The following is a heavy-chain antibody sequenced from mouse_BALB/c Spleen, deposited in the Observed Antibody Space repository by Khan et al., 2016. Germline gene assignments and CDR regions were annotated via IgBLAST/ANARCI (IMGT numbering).Heavy chain of an antibody. D-gene: IGHD1-1*01. CDR1: GYSITSDYA. V-gene: IGHV3-2*02. CDR3: ARSDYGDKDAMDC. J-gene: IGHJ4*01. CDR2: ISYSGST. Sequence: EVQLQESGPGLVKPSQSLSLTCTVTGYSITSDYAWNWIRQFPGNRLEWMGYISYSGSTSYNPSLKSRISITRDTSKNQFFLQLNSGTSEDTATYYCARSDYGDKDAMDCWGQGTSVTVSS.